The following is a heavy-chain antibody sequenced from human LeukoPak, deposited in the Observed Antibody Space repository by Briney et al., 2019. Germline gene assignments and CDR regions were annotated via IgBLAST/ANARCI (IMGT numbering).Heavy chain of an antibody. J-gene: IGHJ4*02. CDR3: ATLLGGGYCSGGSCRYYFDY. CDR1: GYTFTGYY. D-gene: IGHD2-15*01. V-gene: IGHV1-2*02. CDR2: INPNSGGT. Sequence: ASVKVSCKASGYTFTGYYMHWVRQAPGQGLEWMGWINPNSGGTNHAQKFQGRVTMTRDTSISTAYMELSRLRSDDTAVYYCATLLGGGYCSGGSCRYYFDYWGQGTLVTVSS.